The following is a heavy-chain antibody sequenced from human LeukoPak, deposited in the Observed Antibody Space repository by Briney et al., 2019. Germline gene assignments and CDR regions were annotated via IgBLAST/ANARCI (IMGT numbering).Heavy chain of an antibody. CDR2: ISGSGDST. J-gene: IGHJ4*02. V-gene: IGHV3-23*01. D-gene: IGHD3-9*01. CDR1: GFTFSSYA. Sequence: PGGSLRLSCAASGFTFSSYAMSWVRQAPGKGLEWVSLISGSGDSTYYADSVKGRFTISRDHSKNTLYLQMNSLRAEDTAVYYRAKGRYLDWSFDYWGQGTLVTVSS. CDR3: AKGRYLDWSFDY.